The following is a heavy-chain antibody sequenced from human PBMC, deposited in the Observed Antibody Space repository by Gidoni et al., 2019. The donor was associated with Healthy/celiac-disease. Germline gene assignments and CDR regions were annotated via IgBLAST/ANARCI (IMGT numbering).Heavy chain of an antibody. CDR2: ISWNSGSI. J-gene: IGHJ4*02. CDR3: AKDIYGDLYYFDY. V-gene: IGHV3-9*01. CDR1: GFTFDDYA. D-gene: IGHD4-17*01. Sequence: EVQLVESGGGWVQPGRSLRLSCAASGFTFDDYAMHWVRQAPGKGLEWVSGISWNSGSIAYADSVKGRFTISRDNAKNSLYLQMNSLRAEDTALYYCAKDIYGDLYYFDYWGQGTLVTVSS.